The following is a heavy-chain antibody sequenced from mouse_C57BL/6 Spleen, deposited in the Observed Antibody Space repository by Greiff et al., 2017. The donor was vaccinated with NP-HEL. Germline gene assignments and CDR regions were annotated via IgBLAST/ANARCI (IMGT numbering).Heavy chain of an antibody. CDR2: IDPSDSYT. Sequence: QVQLQQPGAELVRPGPSVKLSCKASGYTFTSYWMHWVKQRPGQGLEWIGVIDPSDSYTNYNQKFKGKATLTVDTSSSTAYMQLSSLTSEDSAVYYCARRDGGMDYWGQGTSVTVSS. V-gene: IGHV1-59*01. J-gene: IGHJ4*01. D-gene: IGHD2-3*01. CDR3: ARRDGGMDY. CDR1: GYTFTSYW.